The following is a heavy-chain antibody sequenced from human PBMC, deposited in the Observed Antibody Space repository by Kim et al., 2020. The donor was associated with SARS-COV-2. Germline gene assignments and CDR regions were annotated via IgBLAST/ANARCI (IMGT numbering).Heavy chain of an antibody. V-gene: IGHV3-48*03. D-gene: IGHD4-4*01. J-gene: IGHJ4*02. CDR3: ARGPNYSPFDY. Sequence: YDADSVRCRLTISRDNDKNSLFLQMNSLRAEDTAVYYCARGPNYSPFDYWGQGTLVTVSS.